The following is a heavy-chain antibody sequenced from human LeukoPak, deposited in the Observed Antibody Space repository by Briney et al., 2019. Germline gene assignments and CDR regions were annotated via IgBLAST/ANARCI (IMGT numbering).Heavy chain of an antibody. V-gene: IGHV1-2*06. CDR3: ARAWNYYDSSAYGYY. D-gene: IGHD3-22*01. CDR1: GYTFTGYY. CDR2: INPNSGGT. Sequence: ASVKVSCKASGYTFTGYYMHWVRQAPGQGLEWMGRINPNSGGTNYAQKFQGRVTMTRDTSISTAYMELSRLRSDDTAVYYCARAWNYYDSSAYGYYWGQGTLVTVSS. J-gene: IGHJ4*02.